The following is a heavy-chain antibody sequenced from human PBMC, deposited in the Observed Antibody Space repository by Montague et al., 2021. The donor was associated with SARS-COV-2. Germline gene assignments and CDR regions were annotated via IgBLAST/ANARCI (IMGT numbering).Heavy chain of an antibody. CDR3: AWKGSGWSDLAY. J-gene: IGHJ4*02. D-gene: IGHD6-19*01. CDR1: GDSISTDNW. Sequence: SETLSLTCVVSGDSISTDNWWCWVRLPPGKRLEWVGVIYHTGSTNYKPSLKSRVSMSVTTYWNQFSLRVTAVTAEATAIYYCAWKGSGWSDLAYWGQGTLVTVSS. CDR2: IYHTGST. V-gene: IGHV4-4*02.